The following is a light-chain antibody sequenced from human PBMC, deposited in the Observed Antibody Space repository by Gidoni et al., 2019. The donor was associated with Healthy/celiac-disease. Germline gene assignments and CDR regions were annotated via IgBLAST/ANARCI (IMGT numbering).Light chain of an antibody. CDR3: QVWDSSSDHRGV. CDR1: TIGRTS. CDR2: DDS. J-gene: IGLJ3*02. Sequence: SYVLTQPPSVSVAPGKTARITCGGNTIGRTSVHWYQQKPGQAPVLVVYDDSDRPSGIPERFSGSNSGNTATLTISRVEAGDEADYYCQVWDSSSDHRGVFGGGTKLTVL. V-gene: IGLV3-21*03.